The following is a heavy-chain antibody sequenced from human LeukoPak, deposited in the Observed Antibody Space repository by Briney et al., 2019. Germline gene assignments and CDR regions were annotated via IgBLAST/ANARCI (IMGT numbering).Heavy chain of an antibody. CDR2: INPSGGST. CDR3: ARVSTSWGPVDAFDI. CDR1: GYTFSNYN. J-gene: IGHJ3*02. V-gene: IGHV1-46*01. D-gene: IGHD7-27*01. Sequence: ASVKVSCKASGYTFSNYNVHWVRQAPGQGLERMGIINPSGGSTSYAQKFQGRVTMTRDTSTSTVYMELSSLRSEDTAVYYCARVSTSWGPVDAFDIWGQGTMVTVSS.